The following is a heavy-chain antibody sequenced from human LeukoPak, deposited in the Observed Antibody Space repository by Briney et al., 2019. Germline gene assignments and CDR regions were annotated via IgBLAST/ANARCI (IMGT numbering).Heavy chain of an antibody. Sequence: GGSLRLSCAASGFTFSFYWMNWVRQAPGKGLEWVANIKQDGSEKYYVDSVKGRFTISRDNAKNSLYLQMNSLRAEDTAVYYCAIREYWGQGTLVTVSS. CDR3: AIREY. J-gene: IGHJ4*02. V-gene: IGHV3-7*01. D-gene: IGHD5-24*01. CDR1: GFTFSFYW. CDR2: IKQDGSEK.